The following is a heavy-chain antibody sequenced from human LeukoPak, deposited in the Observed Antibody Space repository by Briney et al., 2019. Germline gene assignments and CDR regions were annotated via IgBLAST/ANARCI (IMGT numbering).Heavy chain of an antibody. CDR1: GFIFSSYA. Sequence: GGSLRLSCAASGFIFSSYAMHWVRQAPGKGLEWVAFIRFDGSKKDYVDTGKGRLSISRDNSKNTLYLHMNSLKAEDTAVYYCAKGSNLDERYFQHWGQGTLVTVSS. CDR3: AKGSNLDERYFQH. J-gene: IGHJ1*01. D-gene: IGHD3-10*01. CDR2: IRFDGSKK. V-gene: IGHV3-30*02.